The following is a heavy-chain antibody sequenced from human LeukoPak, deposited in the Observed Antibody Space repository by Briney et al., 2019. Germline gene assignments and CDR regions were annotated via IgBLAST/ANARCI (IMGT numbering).Heavy chain of an antibody. CDR2: IYTSGST. CDR1: GGSISSGSYY. D-gene: IGHD2-15*01. J-gene: IGHJ5*02. CDR3: ARGSPGYCSGGSCYRLDP. Sequence: KPSETLSLTCTVSGGSISSGSYYWSWIRQPAGKGLEWIGRIYTSGSTNYNPSLKSRVTISVDTSKNQFSLKLSSVTAADTAVYYCARGSPGYCSGGSCYRLDPWGQGTLVTVSS. V-gene: IGHV4-61*02.